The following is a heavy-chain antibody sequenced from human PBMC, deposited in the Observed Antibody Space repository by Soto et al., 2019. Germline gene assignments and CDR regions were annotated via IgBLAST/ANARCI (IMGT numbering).Heavy chain of an antibody. Sequence: QVQLQESGPGLVKPSETLSLTCTVSGGSISSYYWSWIRQPPGKGLEWIGYIYYSGSTNYNPSLKSRVTISVAPSKNQFSLRLSSVTAADPAVYYCARQKGVYSGYDYWFDYWGQGTLVTVSS. J-gene: IGHJ4*02. CDR1: GGSISSYY. CDR3: ARQKGVYSGYDYWFDY. V-gene: IGHV4-59*08. CDR2: IYYSGST. D-gene: IGHD5-12*01.